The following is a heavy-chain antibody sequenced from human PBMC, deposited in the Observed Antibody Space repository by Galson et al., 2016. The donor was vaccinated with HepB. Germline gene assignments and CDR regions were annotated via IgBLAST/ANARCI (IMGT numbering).Heavy chain of an antibody. CDR2: TSGNGVGT. V-gene: IGHV3-23*01. Sequence: ETLSLTCAVSGVSISVNKWWSWVRQSPGKGLEWVSTTSGNGVGTYYADSVKGRFTISRDNSRNTLYVQMNSLRAEDTAVYYCAKDGAFSDTWYTRVMHAFEIWGQGTMVTVSS. D-gene: IGHD3-3*02. J-gene: IGHJ3*02. CDR1: GVSISVNK. CDR3: AKDGAFSDTWYTRVMHAFEI.